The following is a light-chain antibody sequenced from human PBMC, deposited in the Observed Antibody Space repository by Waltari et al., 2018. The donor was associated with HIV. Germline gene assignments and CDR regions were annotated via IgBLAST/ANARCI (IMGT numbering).Light chain of an antibody. CDR1: SSDVGSYTY. CDR3: ASHAGSKDV. Sequence: QSALTQPPSAPGSPGQSVTISCTGTSSDVGSYTYVSWFQQHPGKAPKLMIYDVTKRPSGVPDRFSGSKSGNTASLTVSGLQAEDEADYYCASHAGSKDVFGGGTRLTVL. V-gene: IGLV2-8*01. CDR2: DVT. J-gene: IGLJ2*01.